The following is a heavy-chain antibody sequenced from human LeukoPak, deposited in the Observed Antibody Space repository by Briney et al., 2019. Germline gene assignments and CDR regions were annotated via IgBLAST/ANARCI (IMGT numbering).Heavy chain of an antibody. D-gene: IGHD4/OR15-4a*01. Sequence: GGSLILSCAASGFTFSSYAMHWVRQAPGKGLEYVSAISSNGGSTYYANSVKGRFTISRDNSKNTLYLQMGSLRAEDMAIYYCAREVPSLDYWGQGTLVTVSS. CDR1: GFTFSSYA. CDR3: AREVPSLDY. V-gene: IGHV3-64*01. J-gene: IGHJ4*02. CDR2: ISSNGGST.